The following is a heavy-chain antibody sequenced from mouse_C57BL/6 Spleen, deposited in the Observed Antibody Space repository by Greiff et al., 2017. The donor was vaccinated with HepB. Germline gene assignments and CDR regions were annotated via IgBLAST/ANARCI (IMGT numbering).Heavy chain of an antibody. CDR2: IWTGGGT. J-gene: IGHJ1*03. D-gene: IGHD3-2*02. CDR3: ARGETAQATWYFDV. CDR1: GFSLTSYA. V-gene: IGHV2-9-1*01. Sequence: VQLKESGPGLVAPSQSLSITCTVSGFSLTSYAISWVRQPPGKGLEWLGVIWTGGGTNYNSALKSRLSISKDNSKSQVFLKMNSLQTDDTARYYCARGETAQATWYFDVWGTGTTVTVSS.